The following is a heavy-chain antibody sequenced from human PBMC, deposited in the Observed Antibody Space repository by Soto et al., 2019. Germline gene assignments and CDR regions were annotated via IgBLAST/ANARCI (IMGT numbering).Heavy chain of an antibody. CDR2: ISYDGSNK. V-gene: IGHV3-30-3*01. CDR1: GFTFISYA. J-gene: IGHJ4*02. CDR3: ARVRVGQHFDY. D-gene: IGHD3-10*01. Sequence: PWWCLRLSCAASGFTFISYAIHWVRQAPGKGLEWVSVISYDGSNKYYADSVKGRFTISRVNSKNTLYLQMNSLRAEDTAVYYCARVRVGQHFDYRGQGTLVTVSS.